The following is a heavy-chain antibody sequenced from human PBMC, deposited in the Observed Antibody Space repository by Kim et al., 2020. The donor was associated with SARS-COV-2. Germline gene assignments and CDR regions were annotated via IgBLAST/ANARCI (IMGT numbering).Heavy chain of an antibody. J-gene: IGHJ4*02. V-gene: IGHV3-7*01. CDR2: IKQDGSER. CDR3: ASYDK. Sequence: GGSLRLSCVASGFTFSGYWMSWVRQVPGKGLEWVANIKQDGSERYYVDSVMGRFTISRDNAKNSLYLQMNSLRAEDTAVYYCASYDKWGQGTLVTVSS. CDR1: GFTFSGYW.